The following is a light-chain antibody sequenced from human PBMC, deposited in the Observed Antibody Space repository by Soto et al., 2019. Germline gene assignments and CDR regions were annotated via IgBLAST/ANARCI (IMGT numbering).Light chain of an antibody. J-gene: IGLJ1*01. V-gene: IGLV2-8*01. Sequence: QSALAQPPSASGSPGQSVTISCTGTSSDVGAYNYVSWYQQHPGKAPKLMIYEVSKRPSGVPDRFSGSKSGNTASLTVSGLQAEDEADYYCSSYAGTSTLDIFGTGPKVTVL. CDR2: EVS. CDR3: SSYAGTSTLDI. CDR1: SSDVGAYNY.